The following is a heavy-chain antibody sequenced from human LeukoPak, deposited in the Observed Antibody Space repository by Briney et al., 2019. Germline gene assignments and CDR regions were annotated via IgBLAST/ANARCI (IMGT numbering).Heavy chain of an antibody. Sequence: PGGSLRLSCAASGFTFSSYAMSWVRQAPGKGLEWVSAISGSGGSTYYADSVKGRFTISRDNSKNTLYLQMNSLRAEDTAVYYCARSGGAIVYYSVRVLEYYFPYWGQGTLVTVSS. J-gene: IGHJ4*02. D-gene: IGHD3-22*01. CDR2: ISGSGGST. CDR3: ARSGGAIVYYSVRVLEYYFPY. CDR1: GFTFSSYA. V-gene: IGHV3-23*01.